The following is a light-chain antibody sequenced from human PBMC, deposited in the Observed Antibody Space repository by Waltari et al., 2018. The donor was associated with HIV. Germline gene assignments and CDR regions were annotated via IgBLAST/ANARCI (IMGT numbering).Light chain of an antibody. CDR3: QQSYITPCA. CDR2: GAS. CDR1: ANIATY. V-gene: IGKV1-39*01. Sequence: DIQMTQSPSSLSASVGDTVTITCRASANIATYLNWYHHQSGAAPKLLIYGASSLQNAVPSRFSGSGFGTHFSLTITSLQADDFGTYYCQQSYITPCAFGQGTKLEV. J-gene: IGKJ2*01.